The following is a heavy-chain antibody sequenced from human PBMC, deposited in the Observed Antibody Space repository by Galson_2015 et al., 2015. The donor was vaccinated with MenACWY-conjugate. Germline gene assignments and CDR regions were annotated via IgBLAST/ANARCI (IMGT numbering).Heavy chain of an antibody. CDR1: GGSFSSHY. Sequence: LSLTCAVYGGSFSSHYWRWIRQHPGKGLEWIGNIFYSGTTYYNPSLKSRVTISVDTSKNQISLRLTSVTAADTAVYYCARDGGYCSNGVCPDYYFYGMDVWGQGTKVTVSS. CDR3: ARDGGYCSNGVCPDYYFYGMDV. D-gene: IGHD2-8*01. J-gene: IGHJ6*02. CDR2: IFYSGTT. V-gene: IGHV4-30-4*08.